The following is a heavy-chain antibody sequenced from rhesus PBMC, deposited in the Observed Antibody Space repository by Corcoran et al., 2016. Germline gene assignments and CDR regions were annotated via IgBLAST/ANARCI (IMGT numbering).Heavy chain of an antibody. CDR3: ARRGSSGWLSYFDY. D-gene: IGHD6-31*01. Sequence: QVQLQESGPAVVKPSETLSLTCAVSGGSISSSNWLSWILPSPGKGLEWIGGIYGSGGRNEYNPSPKSRVTSSKDTSKNQCSLKRSDVTAADTAVYYCARRGSSGWLSYFDYWGQGVLVTVSS. CDR1: GGSISSSNW. V-gene: IGHV4-93*01. CDR2: IYGSGGRN. J-gene: IGHJ4*01.